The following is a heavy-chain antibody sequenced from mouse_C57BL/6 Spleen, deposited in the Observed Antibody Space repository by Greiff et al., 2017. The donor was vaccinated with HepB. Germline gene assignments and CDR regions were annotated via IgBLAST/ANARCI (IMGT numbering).Heavy chain of an antibody. CDR1: GYTFTSYW. Sequence: VKQSCKASGYTFTSYWMHWVKQRPGRGLEWIGRIDPNSGGTKYNEKFTSKATLTVDKPSSTAYMQLSSLTSEDSAVYYCARYDGYVYYAMDYWGQGTSVTVSS. CDR3: ARYDGYVYYAMDY. J-gene: IGHJ4*01. V-gene: IGHV1-72*01. CDR2: IDPNSGGT. D-gene: IGHD2-3*01.